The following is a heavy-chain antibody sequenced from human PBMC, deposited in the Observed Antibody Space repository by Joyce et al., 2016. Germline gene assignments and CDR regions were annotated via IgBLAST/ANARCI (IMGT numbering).Heavy chain of an antibody. CDR3: ARNEGRIAAAGAYFEY. D-gene: IGHD6-13*01. CDR2: INAYTGTT. CDR1: GYTFGIYG. V-gene: IGHV1-18*01. J-gene: IGHJ4*02. Sequence: GAELKKPGASVTVSCKASGYTFGIYGISWGRQAPGQRLEWMGWINAYTGTTNYAQMFQGRVTMTTDTSTSTAYMELRSLRFDDTAVYYCARNEGRIAAAGAYFEYWGQGTLVTVSS.